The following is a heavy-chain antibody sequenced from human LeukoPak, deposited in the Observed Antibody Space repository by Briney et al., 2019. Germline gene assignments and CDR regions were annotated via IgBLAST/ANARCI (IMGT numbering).Heavy chain of an antibody. CDR2: IRGDENEI. CDR3: ARGHMPGSTRHWDF. J-gene: IGHJ4*02. V-gene: IGHV3-74*01. CDR1: GFTFSSHW. D-gene: IGHD3-10*01. Sequence: GGSLRLSCEASGFTFSSHWMHWVRQVPGKGLVWVARIRGDENEIDYADSVRGRFTISRDNAKNTLYLQVNSLRVEDTAVYFCARGHMPGSTRHWDFWGQGTLVTVSS.